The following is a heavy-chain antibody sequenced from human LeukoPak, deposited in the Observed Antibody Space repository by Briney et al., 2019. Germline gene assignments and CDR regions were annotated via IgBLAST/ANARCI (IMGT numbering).Heavy chain of an antibody. V-gene: IGHV1-69*13. CDR1: GGTFSSYA. CDR2: IIPIFGTA. D-gene: IGHD2-15*01. J-gene: IGHJ3*02. Sequence: SVKVSCKASGGTFSSYAISWVRQAPGQGLEWMGGIIPIFGTANYAQKFQGRVTITADESTSTAYMELSSLRSEDTAVYYCARERSGGYRPPLHDAFDIWGQGTMVTVSS. CDR3: ARERSGGYRPPLHDAFDI.